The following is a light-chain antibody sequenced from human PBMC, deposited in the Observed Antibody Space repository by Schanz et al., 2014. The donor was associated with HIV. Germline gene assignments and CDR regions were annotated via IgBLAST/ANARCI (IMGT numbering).Light chain of an antibody. CDR1: QIIGTN. CDR3: QQRSNWPLT. J-gene: IGKJ4*01. CDR2: DAS. V-gene: IGKV3-15*01. Sequence: ERVMTQSPATLSVSPGERATLSCRASQIIGTNLAWYQQRPGQAPSLLIFDASTRATGVPDRFNGGGSGTEFTLTISSLQSEDFAVYYCQQRSNWPLTFGGGTKVEF.